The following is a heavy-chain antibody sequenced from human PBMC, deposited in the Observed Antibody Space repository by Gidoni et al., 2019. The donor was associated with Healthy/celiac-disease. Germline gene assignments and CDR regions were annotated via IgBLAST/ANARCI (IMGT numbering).Heavy chain of an antibody. J-gene: IGHJ4*02. CDR1: GGSISSGDYY. CDR2: IYYSGSP. D-gene: IGHD5-18*01. Sequence: QVQLQESGPGLVKPSQTLSLTCTVSGGSISSGDYYWSWIRQPPGKGLEWIGYIYYSGSPYYNPSLKSRVTISVDTSKNQFSLKLSSVTAADTAVYYCARGTRGYSYGLVYFDYWGQGTLVTVSS. V-gene: IGHV4-30-4*01. CDR3: ARGTRGYSYGLVYFDY.